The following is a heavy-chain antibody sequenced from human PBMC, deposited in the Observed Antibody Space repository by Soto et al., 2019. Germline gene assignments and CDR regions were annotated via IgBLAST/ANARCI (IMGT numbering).Heavy chain of an antibody. Sequence: NPSETLSLTCVVSSYVIESGHYWGWVRQPPGKGLEWVGSIYDSGTTYYNPSLRSRVTISADTSKNQFSLSLTSVTAADTAVYYCARSPQYYNPGSSPFDYWGPGTMVTVSS. D-gene: IGHD3-10*01. CDR1: SYVIESGHY. V-gene: IGHV4-38-2*01. CDR2: IYDSGTT. J-gene: IGHJ3*01. CDR3: ARSPQYYNPGSSPFDY.